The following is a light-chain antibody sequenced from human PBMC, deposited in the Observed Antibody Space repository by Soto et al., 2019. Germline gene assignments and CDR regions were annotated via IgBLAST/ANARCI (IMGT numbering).Light chain of an antibody. J-gene: IGKJ5*01. CDR2: DAS. CDR3: QQRSSWPWT. CDR1: QTVRNNY. V-gene: IGKV3D-20*02. Sequence: EFLLAQSPGPLSLSPGERATPSFKASQTVRNNYLAWYQQKPGQAPRLLIYDASSRATGIPARFSGSGSGTDFTLTISSLEPEDFAVYYCQQRSSWPWTFGQGTRLEIK.